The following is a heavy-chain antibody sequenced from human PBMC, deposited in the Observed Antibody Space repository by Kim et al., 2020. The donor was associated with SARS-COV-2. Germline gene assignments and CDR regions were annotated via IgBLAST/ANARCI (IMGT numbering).Heavy chain of an antibody. D-gene: IGHD6-19*01. CDR1: GYTFTSYA. V-gene: IGHV1-3*01. CDR2: INAGNGNT. CDR3: ARDLIAVAGGERAWSYFDY. J-gene: IGHJ4*02. Sequence: ASVKVSCKASGYTFTSYAMHWVRQAPGQRLEWMGWINAGNGNTKYSQKFQGRVTITRDTSASTAYMELSSLRSEDTAVYYCARDLIAVAGGERAWSYFDYWGQGTLVTVSS.